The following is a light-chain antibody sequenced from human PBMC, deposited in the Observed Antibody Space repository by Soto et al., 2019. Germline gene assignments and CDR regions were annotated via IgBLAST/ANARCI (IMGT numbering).Light chain of an antibody. J-gene: IGLJ1*01. V-gene: IGLV1-40*01. CDR1: SSNIGAGYD. CDR3: YSYASSLSGIV. Sequence: QSVLTQPPSVSGAPGQRVTISCTGSSSNIGAGYDVHWYQQLPGTAPKLLIYGNSNRPSGVPDRFSGSKSGTSASLAITGLQAEDEADYYCYSYASSLSGIVFGPGTNVTVL. CDR2: GNS.